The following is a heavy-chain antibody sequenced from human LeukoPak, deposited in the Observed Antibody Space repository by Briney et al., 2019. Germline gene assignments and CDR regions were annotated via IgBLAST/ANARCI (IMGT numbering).Heavy chain of an antibody. V-gene: IGHV1-2*02. Sequence: ASVKVSCKASGYTFTGYYMHWVRQAPGQGLEWMGWINPNSGGTNYAQRFQGRVTMTRDTSISTVYMELSRLRSDDTAVYYCAGAGLGYSSSWDYYYYMDVWGKGTTVTVSS. CDR1: GYTFTGYY. D-gene: IGHD6-13*01. J-gene: IGHJ6*03. CDR3: AGAGLGYSSSWDYYYYMDV. CDR2: INPNSGGT.